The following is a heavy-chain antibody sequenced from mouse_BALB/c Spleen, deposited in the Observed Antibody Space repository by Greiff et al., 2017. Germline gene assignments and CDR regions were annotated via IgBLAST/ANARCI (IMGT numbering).Heavy chain of an antibody. V-gene: IGHV5-6-4*01. CDR1: GFTFSSYA. J-gene: IGHJ3*01. CDR2: ISSGGSYT. Sequence: EVKLMESGGGLVKPGGSLKLSCAASGFTFSSYAMSWVRQTPEKRLEWVASISSGGSYTYYPDSVKGRFTISRDNAKNTLYLQMSSLKSEDTAMYYCTRETGHPAWFAYWGQGTLVTVSA. CDR3: TRETGHPAWFAY.